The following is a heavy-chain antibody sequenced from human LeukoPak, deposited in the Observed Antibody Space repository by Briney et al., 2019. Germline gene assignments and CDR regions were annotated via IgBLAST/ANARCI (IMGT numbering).Heavy chain of an antibody. V-gene: IGHV1-2*02. CDR2: INPNSGGT. Sequence: ASVKVSCKASGYTFTAYYMHWVRQAPGQGLEWMGWINPNSGGTNYAQKFQGRVTMTRDTSISTAYMELSRLRSDDTAVYYCARDGLVQQLAYYYYYYMDVWGKGTTVTVSS. CDR1: GYTFTAYY. D-gene: IGHD6-13*01. J-gene: IGHJ6*03. CDR3: ARDGLVQQLAYYYYYYMDV.